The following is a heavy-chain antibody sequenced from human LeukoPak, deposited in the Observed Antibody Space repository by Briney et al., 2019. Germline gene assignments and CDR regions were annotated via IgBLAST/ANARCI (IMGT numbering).Heavy chain of an antibody. V-gene: IGHV4-59*01. D-gene: IGHD3-3*01. CDR3: ARDPRIMIFGVVIISYYYYGMDV. CDR1: GGSISNYY. Sequence: PSETLSLTCTVSGGSISNYYWSWVRQSPGKGLECIGYIYYSGSTNYNPSLKSRVTISVDTSKNQFSLRLNSVTAADTAVYYCARDPRIMIFGVVIISYYYYGMDVWGQGTTVTVSS. CDR2: IYYSGST. J-gene: IGHJ6*02.